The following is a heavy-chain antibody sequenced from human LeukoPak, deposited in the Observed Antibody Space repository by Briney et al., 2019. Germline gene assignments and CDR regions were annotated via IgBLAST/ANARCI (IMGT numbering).Heavy chain of an antibody. Sequence: ASVKVSCKASGYTFTSSGISWGPQAPRRGVECRGRISDYNGNTNYAQKLQGRVTMTTDTSTSTAYMELRSVRSDDTAVYYCARDLEYSSSWYDYWGKGTLVTVS. V-gene: IGHV1-18*01. CDR2: ISDYNGNT. CDR3: ARDLEYSSSWYDY. J-gene: IGHJ4*02. CDR1: GYTFTSSG. D-gene: IGHD6-13*01.